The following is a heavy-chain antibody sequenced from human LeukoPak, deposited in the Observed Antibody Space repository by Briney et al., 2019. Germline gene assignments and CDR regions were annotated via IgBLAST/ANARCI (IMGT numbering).Heavy chain of an antibody. V-gene: IGHV1-46*03. D-gene: IGHD3-22*01. Sequence: ASVKVSCKASGYTFTSYYMRWVRQAPGQGLEWMGIINPSGGSTSYAQKFQGRVTMTRDTSTSTVYMELSSLRSEDTAVYYCARIGYYYDSSGPNFDYWGQGTLVTVSS. J-gene: IGHJ4*02. CDR1: GYTFTSYY. CDR2: INPSGGST. CDR3: ARIGYYYDSSGPNFDY.